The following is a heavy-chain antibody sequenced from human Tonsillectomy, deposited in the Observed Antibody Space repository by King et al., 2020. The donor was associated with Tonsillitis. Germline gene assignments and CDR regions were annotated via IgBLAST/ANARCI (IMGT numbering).Heavy chain of an antibody. J-gene: IGHJ4*02. CDR1: GGSISSSNW. Sequence: QPQESGPGLVKPSRTLSLTCAVSGGSISSSNWWSWVRQPPGKGLEWIGEIYHSGNTNYNPSLKGRVTISVDKSKNQFSLKLSSVTAADTAIYYCAIQIAAAGTSDYWGQGTLVTVSS. CDR3: AIQIAAAGTSDY. CDR2: IYHSGNT. V-gene: IGHV4-4*02. D-gene: IGHD6-13*01.